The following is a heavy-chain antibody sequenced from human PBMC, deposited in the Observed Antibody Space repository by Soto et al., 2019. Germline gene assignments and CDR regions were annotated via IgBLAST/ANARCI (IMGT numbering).Heavy chain of an antibody. J-gene: IGHJ6*02. V-gene: IGHV4-31*03. D-gene: IGHD3-22*01. Sequence: KASETLSLTCTVSGGSISSGGYYWSWIRQHPGKGLEWIGYIYYSGSTYYNPSLKIRVTISVDTSKNQFSLKLSSVTAADTAVYYCARDGYYDSSGYSYGMDVWGQGTTVTVSS. CDR1: GGSISSGGYY. CDR2: IYYSGST. CDR3: ARDGYYDSSGYSYGMDV.